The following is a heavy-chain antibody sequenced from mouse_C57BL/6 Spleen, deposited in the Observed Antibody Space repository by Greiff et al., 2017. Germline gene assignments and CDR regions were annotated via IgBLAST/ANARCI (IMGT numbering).Heavy chain of an antibody. CDR3: ARDYGSSHWYFDV. Sequence: EVQLVESEGGLVQPGSSMKLSCTASGFTFSDYYMAWVRQVPEKGLEWVANINYDGSSTYYLDSLKSRFIISRDNAKNILHLQLSSLKSEDTATYSCARDYGSSHWYFDVWGTGTTVTVSS. V-gene: IGHV5-16*01. CDR1: GFTFSDYY. J-gene: IGHJ1*03. CDR2: INYDGSST. D-gene: IGHD1-1*01.